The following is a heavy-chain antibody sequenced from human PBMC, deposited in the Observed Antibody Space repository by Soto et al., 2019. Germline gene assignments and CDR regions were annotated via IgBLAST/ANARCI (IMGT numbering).Heavy chain of an antibody. Sequence: GSLILSWSASGFTFSSYAMSWVRQAPGKWLEWVSAISGSGGSTYYADSVKGRFTISRDNSKNTLYLQMNSLRAEDTAVYYCAKFQVTTYYYYYYGMDVWGQGTTVTVSS. V-gene: IGHV3-23*01. J-gene: IGHJ6*02. CDR2: ISGSGGST. CDR3: AKFQVTTYYYYYYGMDV. CDR1: GFTFSSYA. D-gene: IGHD4-4*01.